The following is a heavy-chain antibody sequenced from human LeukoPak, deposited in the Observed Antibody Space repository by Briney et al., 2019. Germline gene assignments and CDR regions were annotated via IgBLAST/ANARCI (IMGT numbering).Heavy chain of an antibody. CDR1: GFTFSSYA. J-gene: IGHJ4*02. D-gene: IGHD6-19*01. Sequence: PGGSLRLSCAASGFTFSSYAMSWVRQARGKGLEWVSAISGSGGSTYYADSVKGRFTISRDNSKNTLYLQMNSLRAEDTAVYYCAKAEVAGTVGATDYWGQGTLVTVSS. V-gene: IGHV3-23*01. CDR3: AKAEVAGTVGATDY. CDR2: ISGSGGST.